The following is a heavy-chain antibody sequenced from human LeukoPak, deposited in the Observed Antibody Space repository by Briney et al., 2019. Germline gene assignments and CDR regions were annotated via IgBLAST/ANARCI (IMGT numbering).Heavy chain of an antibody. Sequence: SETLSLTCAVYGGSFSDYYWSWIRQPPGKGLEWIGEINHSGSTNYNPSLKSRVTISVDTSKNQFSLKLSSVTAADTAVYYCARLDGSGPRAVWGKGTTVTVSS. CDR2: INHSGST. CDR3: ARLDGSGPRAV. D-gene: IGHD2-15*01. CDR1: GGSFSDYY. V-gene: IGHV4-34*01. J-gene: IGHJ6*04.